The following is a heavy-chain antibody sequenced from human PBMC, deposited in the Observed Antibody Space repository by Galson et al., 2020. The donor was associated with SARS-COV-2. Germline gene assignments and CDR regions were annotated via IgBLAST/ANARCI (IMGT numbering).Heavy chain of an antibody. J-gene: IGHJ4*02. V-gene: IGHV4-59*01. D-gene: IGHD1-26*01. CDR3: SGGPIRALGSPLV. CDR1: GGAISSYF. CDR2: IYYSGSS. Sequence: ETLSLTCNVSGGAISSYFWSWIRQPPGKGLEWIGFIYYSGSSDYNPALKSRVSISVDTSQNQFSLRLSSVTAADTAVYFCSGGPIRALGSPLVWGRGTLVTVSS.